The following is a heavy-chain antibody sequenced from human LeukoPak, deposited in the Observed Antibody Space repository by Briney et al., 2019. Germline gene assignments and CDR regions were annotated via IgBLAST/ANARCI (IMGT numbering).Heavy chain of an antibody. CDR2: INHSGST. J-gene: IGHJ4*02. CDR1: GGSFSGYY. Sequence: SETLSLTCAVYGGSFSGYYWSWIRQPPGKGLEWIGEINHSGSTNYNPSLKSRVTTSVDTSKNQFSLKLSSVTAADTAVYYCASISSPWNSYFDYWGQGTLVTVSS. D-gene: IGHD1-7*01. V-gene: IGHV4-34*01. CDR3: ASISSPWNSYFDY.